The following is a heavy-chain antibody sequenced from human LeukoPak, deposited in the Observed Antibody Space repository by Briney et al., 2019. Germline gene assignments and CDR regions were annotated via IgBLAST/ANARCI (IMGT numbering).Heavy chain of an antibody. D-gene: IGHD4-17*01. V-gene: IGHV5-51*01. CDR1: GSRFTSYW. J-gene: IGHJ3*02. CDR3: VRRFGDYVKAFDI. CDR2: MLPGDSDI. Sequence: GAPLQISCKGSGSRFTSYWLGWGRRMPGKGLEGMGIMLPGDSDIRYSPSFQGQVTISVDWSISTAYLQWSSLKASDTAMYYCVRRFGDYVKAFDIWGQGTMVTVSS.